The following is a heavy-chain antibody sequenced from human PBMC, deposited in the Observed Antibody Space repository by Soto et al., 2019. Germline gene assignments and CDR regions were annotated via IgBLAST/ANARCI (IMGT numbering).Heavy chain of an antibody. CDR3: AKDRFGIVGPVDY. CDR1: WLIFCDYS. CDR2: ISGSGGNT. V-gene: IGHV3-23*01. D-gene: IGHD1-26*01. J-gene: IGHJ4*02. Sequence: GGALRLSCAAPWLIFCDYSISWGRPAPGKGLECVACISGSGGNTFYADSVKGRFTISRDNSRNTLSLHMNSLRVDDTAVYFCAKDRFGIVGPVDYWGQGTLVTVSS.